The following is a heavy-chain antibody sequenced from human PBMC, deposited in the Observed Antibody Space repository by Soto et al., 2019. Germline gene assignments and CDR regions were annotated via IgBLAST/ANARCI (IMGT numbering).Heavy chain of an antibody. Sequence: EVQLVESGGGLVQPGGSLRLSCAASGFSVSNNYMSWVRQAPGKGPECVSLIYSGGDTYYVDSVKGRFSISRDSSKNTLYLQMNSLRAEDSAVYYCARNIPVTTLGYWGQGTVVTVAS. CDR2: IYSGGDT. J-gene: IGHJ4*02. D-gene: IGHD4-17*01. CDR1: GFSVSNNY. CDR3: ARNIPVTTLGY. V-gene: IGHV3-66*01.